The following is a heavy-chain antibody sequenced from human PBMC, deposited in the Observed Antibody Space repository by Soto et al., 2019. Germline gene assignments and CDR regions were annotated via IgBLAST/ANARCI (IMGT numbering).Heavy chain of an antibody. CDR3: ARAVGDPLYDLDY. Sequence: QVQLQESGPGLVRPSETLSLTCTVSSDSISSYYWIWIRQSPGKGLEWIGYTNYSGNTNYNPSLKSRVTISGDTSKNQVSLGLSSVTAADTAVYSCARAVGDPLYDLDYWGQGTLVTVSS. V-gene: IGHV4-59*08. D-gene: IGHD6-19*01. CDR2: TNYSGNT. CDR1: SDSISSYY. J-gene: IGHJ4*02.